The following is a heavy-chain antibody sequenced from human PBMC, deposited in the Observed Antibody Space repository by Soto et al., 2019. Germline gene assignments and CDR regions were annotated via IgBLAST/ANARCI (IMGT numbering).Heavy chain of an antibody. J-gene: IGHJ4*02. V-gene: IGHV5-51*01. CDR3: ARQAEARTGYSSSWPFDY. CDR1: GYSFTSYW. CDR2: IYPGDSDT. Sequence: GESLKISCKGSGYSFTSYWIGWVRQMPGKGLEWMGIIYPGDSDTRYSPSFQGQVTISADKSISTAYLQWSSLKASDTAMYYCARQAEARTGYSSSWPFDYWGQGTLVTVSS. D-gene: IGHD6-13*01.